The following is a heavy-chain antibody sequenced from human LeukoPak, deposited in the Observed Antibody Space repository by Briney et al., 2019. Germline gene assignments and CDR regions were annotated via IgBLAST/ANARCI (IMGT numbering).Heavy chain of an antibody. CDR2: INAGNGNT. J-gene: IGHJ4*02. D-gene: IGHD3-10*01. Sequence: ASVKVSCKASGYTFTSYAMHWVRQAPGRRLEWMGWINAGNGNTKYSQKFQGRVTITRDTSASTAYMELSSLRSEDTAVYYCARNVGSGSYSLGYFDYWGQGTLVTVSS. CDR3: ARNVGSGSYSLGYFDY. V-gene: IGHV1-3*01. CDR1: GYTFTSYA.